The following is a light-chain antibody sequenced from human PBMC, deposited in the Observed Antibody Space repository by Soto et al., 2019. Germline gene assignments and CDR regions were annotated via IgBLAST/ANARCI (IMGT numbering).Light chain of an antibody. V-gene: IGKV3-20*01. CDR2: DAS. J-gene: IGKJ3*01. CDR1: QSVTHSF. CDR3: LQYGSLPNT. Sequence: EIVVTQSPGTLSLSPGERGTLSCRASQSVTHSFLAWYQQKPGQAPRLLIYDASSRATGIPDRFSGSGSGTDFTLTISRLEPEEFAVYYCLQYGSLPNTFGPGTRVDLK.